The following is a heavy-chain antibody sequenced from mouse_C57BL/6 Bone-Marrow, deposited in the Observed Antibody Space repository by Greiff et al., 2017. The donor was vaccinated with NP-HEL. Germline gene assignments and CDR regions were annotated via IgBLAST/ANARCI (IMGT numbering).Heavy chain of an antibody. CDR1: GYTFTSYW. J-gene: IGHJ3*01. D-gene: IGHD1-1*02. CDR2: IYTSDSET. V-gene: IGHV1-61*01. Sequence: QVQLQQPGAELVRPGSSVKLSCKASGYTFTSYWMDWVKQRPGQGLEWIGNIYTSDSETHYNQKFKDKATLTVDKSSSTAYMQLSSLTSEDSAVYYCARARWGFAYWGQGTLVTVSA. CDR3: ARARWGFAY.